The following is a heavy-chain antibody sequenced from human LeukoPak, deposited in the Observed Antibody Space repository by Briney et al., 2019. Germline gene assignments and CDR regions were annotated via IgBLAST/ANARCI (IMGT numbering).Heavy chain of an antibody. J-gene: IGHJ4*02. CDR1: GYSISSGYY. Sequence: SETLSLTCTVSGYSISSGYYWGWIRQPPGKGLEWIGSIYHSGSTYYNTSLKSRVTISVDTSKNQFSLKLSSVTAADTAVYYCARDRSVYGGNPDYWGQGTLVTVSS. CDR2: IYHSGST. D-gene: IGHD4-23*01. CDR3: ARDRSVYGGNPDY. V-gene: IGHV4-38-2*02.